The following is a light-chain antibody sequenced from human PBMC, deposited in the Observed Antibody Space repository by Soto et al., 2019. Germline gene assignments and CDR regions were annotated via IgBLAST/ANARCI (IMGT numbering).Light chain of an antibody. Sequence: EVVLTQSPATLSLPPGERATLSCRASQSVNVNLAWHQQKPGQPPRLLIYGASTRAAGVPARFTGSGSGTEFTLTISSLQSDDFAVYYCQQYNHWPPYTFGQGTKLEIK. V-gene: IGKV3-15*01. CDR2: GAS. CDR1: QSVNVN. CDR3: QQYNHWPPYT. J-gene: IGKJ2*01.